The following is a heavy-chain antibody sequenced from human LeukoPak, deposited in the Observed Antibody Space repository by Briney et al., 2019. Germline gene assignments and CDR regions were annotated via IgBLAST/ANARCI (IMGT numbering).Heavy chain of an antibody. CDR1: GSSISSSGYY. V-gene: IGHV4-39*01. Sequence: SETLSLTCTVSGSSISSSGYYWGWIRQPPGKGLEWIGSIYYSGSTYYNPSLKSRVTISVDTSKNQFSLKLSSVTAADTAVYYCASPGGGPTDYWGQGTLVTVSS. CDR3: ASPGGGPTDY. D-gene: IGHD3-16*01. J-gene: IGHJ4*02. CDR2: IYYSGST.